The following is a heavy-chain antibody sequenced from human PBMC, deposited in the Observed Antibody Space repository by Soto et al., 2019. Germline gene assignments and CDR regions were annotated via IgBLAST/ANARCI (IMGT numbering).Heavy chain of an antibody. Sequence: QITLNESGPTLVKPTQTLTLTCTFSGFSLSTSGVGVGWIRQPPGKALEWLALIYWNEDKRYSPSLKSRLTITKDTSNNHVVLTMTNMDPVDTATYYCAHSRRTLARYIAARAYYFDYWGQGTLVTVSS. CDR1: GFSLSTSGVG. CDR2: IYWNEDK. D-gene: IGHD6-6*01. J-gene: IGHJ4*02. CDR3: AHSRRTLARYIAARAYYFDY. V-gene: IGHV2-5*01.